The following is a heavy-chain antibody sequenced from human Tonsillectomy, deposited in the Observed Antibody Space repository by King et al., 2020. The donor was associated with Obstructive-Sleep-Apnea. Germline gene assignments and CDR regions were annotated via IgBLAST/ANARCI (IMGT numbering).Heavy chain of an antibody. J-gene: IGHJ3*02. V-gene: IGHV4-31*03. Sequence: QLQESGPGLVKPSQTLSLTCTVSGGSISSGGYYWSWIRQHPGKGLWWIGYIYYSGSTYYNPSLKSRVTISVDTSNNQFSLKLSSVTAADTAVYYCARGCSSGFVDAFDIWGQGTMVTVSS. CDR3: ARGCSSGFVDAFDI. D-gene: IGHD2-2*01. CDR2: IYYSGST. CDR1: GGSISSGGYY.